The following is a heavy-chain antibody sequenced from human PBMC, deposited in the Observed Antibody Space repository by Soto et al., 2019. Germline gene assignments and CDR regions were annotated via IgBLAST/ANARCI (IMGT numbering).Heavy chain of an antibody. V-gene: IGHV3-23*01. CDR3: AKGQYSSSSRPNNVNSWLSDYYYYMDV. D-gene: IGHD6-6*01. CDR1: GFTFSSYA. CDR2: ISGSGGST. Sequence: GGSLRFSCAASGFTFSSYAMSWVRQAPGKGLEWVSAISGSGGSTYYADSVKGRFTISRDNSKNTLYLQMNSLRAEDTAVYYCAKGQYSSSSRPNNVNSWLSDYYYYMDVWGKGTTVTVSS. J-gene: IGHJ6*03.